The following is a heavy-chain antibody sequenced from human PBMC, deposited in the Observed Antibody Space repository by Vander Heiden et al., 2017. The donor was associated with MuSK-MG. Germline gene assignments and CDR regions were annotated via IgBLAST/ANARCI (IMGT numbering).Heavy chain of an antibody. Sequence: QVQLVESGRGVVQPGRSLRRSCSESGYMFSSYGMHWVRQAPGKGLEWVALIWDDGSRTYYEDSVKGRFTVSRDNAENKLYLEMHKLRAEDTAVYYCARTFIAARLTRPDYWGQGTLVTVSS. V-gene: IGHV3-33*01. J-gene: IGHJ4*02. CDR3: ARTFIAARLTRPDY. CDR2: IWDDGSRT. CDR1: GYMFSSYG. D-gene: IGHD6-6*01.